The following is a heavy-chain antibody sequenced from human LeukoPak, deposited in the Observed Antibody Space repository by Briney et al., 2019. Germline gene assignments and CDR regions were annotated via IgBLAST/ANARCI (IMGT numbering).Heavy chain of an antibody. CDR3: ARGPRVPSPTYYLEF. CDR1: GFTFCNYA. Sequence: GGSLRLSCAASGFTFCNYAMTWGRQAPGKGVEYVTSTSGSGGSSYYAASVQGLFTISRDNSRNTLYLQMNNLRVDATAVYYCARGPRVPSPTYYLEFWGQGVLVTVSS. D-gene: IGHD2-2*01. V-gene: IGHV3-23*01. J-gene: IGHJ4*02. CDR2: TSGSGGSS.